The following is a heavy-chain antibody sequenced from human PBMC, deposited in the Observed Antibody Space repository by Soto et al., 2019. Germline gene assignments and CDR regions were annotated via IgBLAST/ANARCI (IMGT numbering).Heavy chain of an antibody. CDR3: VRDGSKSLRDWFDP. CDR1: GGSISKFY. CDR2: VYATGTT. V-gene: IGHV4-4*07. J-gene: IGHJ5*02. Sequence: AETLSLTFNVSGGSISKFYWAWIRKTAGNGLAWMGRVYATGTTDYNPSLRSRVAMSVDISKKTFSLRLRSVTGADSGLYYCVRDGSKSLRDWFDPWGQGILVTVSS.